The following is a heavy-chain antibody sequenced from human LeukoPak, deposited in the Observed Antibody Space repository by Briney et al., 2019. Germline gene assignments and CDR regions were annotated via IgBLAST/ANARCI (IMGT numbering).Heavy chain of an antibody. D-gene: IGHD4-23*01. Sequence: PGGSLRLSCAASGLTFSSYAMSWLRQAPGKGLGWASVIYSDGRTYYADSVKGRFTISRDNSKNTLYLQMNSLRAEDTAVYYCVRDGRGSNIHDSHDYWGQGTLVTVSS. CDR2: IYSDGRT. CDR3: VRDGRGSNIHDSHDY. CDR1: GLTFSSYA. J-gene: IGHJ4*02. V-gene: IGHV3-66*01.